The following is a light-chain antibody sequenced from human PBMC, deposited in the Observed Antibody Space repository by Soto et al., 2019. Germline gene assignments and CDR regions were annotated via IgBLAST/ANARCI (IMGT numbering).Light chain of an antibody. CDR1: QSISSW. J-gene: IGKJ3*01. Sequence: DIQMTQSPSTLSASVGDRVTITCRASQSISSWLAWYQQKPGKAPKLLIYDASSLESGVPSRFSGSGSGTEFTLTISSLQPDDFATYYCHHYYSFGPGTKVHIK. CDR3: HHYYS. CDR2: DAS. V-gene: IGKV1-5*01.